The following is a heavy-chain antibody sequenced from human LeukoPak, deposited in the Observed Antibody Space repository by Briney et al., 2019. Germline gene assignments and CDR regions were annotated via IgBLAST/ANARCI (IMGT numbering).Heavy chain of an antibody. J-gene: IGHJ4*02. CDR3: AKSSDYYDSSRFDY. CDR2: ISGSGGST. V-gene: IGHV3-23*01. D-gene: IGHD3-22*01. Sequence: GGSLRLSCAASGFTFSSYAMSWVRQAPGKGLEWVSAISGSGGSTYYADTVKGRFTISRDNSKNTLYLQMNSLRAEDTAVYYCAKSSDYYDSSRFDYWGQGTLVTVSS. CDR1: GFTFSSYA.